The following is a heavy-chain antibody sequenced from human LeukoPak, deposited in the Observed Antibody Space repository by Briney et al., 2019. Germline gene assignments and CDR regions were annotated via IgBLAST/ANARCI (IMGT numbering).Heavy chain of an antibody. CDR3: AKDLALYTGPYSGAYYSPIDY. Sequence: GGSLRLSCAASGFTFSYYAMSWVRQAPGKGLEWVSSISGSGHNTYYADSVKGRFTISRDNSKNTLYLQIYSLRAEDTAVYYCAKDLALYTGPYSGAYYSPIDYWGQGTLVTVSS. D-gene: IGHD1-26*01. V-gene: IGHV3-23*01. CDR1: GFTFSYYA. CDR2: ISGSGHNT. J-gene: IGHJ4*02.